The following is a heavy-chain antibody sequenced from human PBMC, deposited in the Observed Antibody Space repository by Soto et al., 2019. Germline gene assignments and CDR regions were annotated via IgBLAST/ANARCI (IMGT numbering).Heavy chain of an antibody. CDR1: GGSINSGGYY. Sequence: QVQLQESGPGLVKPSQTLSLTCTVSGGSINSGGYYWNWIRQHPGKGLEWIGYIYYSRSTYYNPPINSRITISVDTSKNQSSLKLSSVTAADTAVYYCARSVFPWGQGTLVTVSS. V-gene: IGHV4-31*03. J-gene: IGHJ5*02. CDR2: IYYSRST. CDR3: ARSVFP.